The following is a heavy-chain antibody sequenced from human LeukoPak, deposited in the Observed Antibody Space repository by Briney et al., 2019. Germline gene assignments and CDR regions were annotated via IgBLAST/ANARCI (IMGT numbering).Heavy chain of an antibody. J-gene: IGHJ4*02. CDR1: GFTFSSYG. CDR2: ISGRGGST. Sequence: GVSLRLSCAASGFTFSSYGMSWVRQAPGGGLEWVSAISGRGGSTYYADSVKGRFTISRDNAKNTLYLQINSLRAEDTAVYYCARDPNIGGYSYGSSNLFDYWGQGTLVTVSS. V-gene: IGHV3-23*01. CDR3: ARDPNIGGYSYGSSNLFDY. D-gene: IGHD5-18*01.